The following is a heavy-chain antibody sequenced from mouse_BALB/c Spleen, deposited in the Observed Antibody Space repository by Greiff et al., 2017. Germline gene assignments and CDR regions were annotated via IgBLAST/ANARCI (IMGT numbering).Heavy chain of an antibody. Sequence: SGAELARPGASVKLSCKASGYTFTSYWMQWVKQRPGQGLEWIGAIYPGDGDTRYTQKFKGKATLTADKSSSTAYMQLSSLASEDSAVYYCARVYYPYYFDYWGKGTTLTVSS. D-gene: IGHD1-1*01. V-gene: IGHV1-87*01. CDR3: ARVYYPYYFDY. J-gene: IGHJ2*01. CDR2: IYPGDGDT. CDR1: GYTFTSYW.